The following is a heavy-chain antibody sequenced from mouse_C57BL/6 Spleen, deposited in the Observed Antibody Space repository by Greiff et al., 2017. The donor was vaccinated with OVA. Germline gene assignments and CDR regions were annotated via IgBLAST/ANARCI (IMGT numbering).Heavy chain of an antibody. V-gene: IGHV1-59*01. CDR3: ARGYLYFDY. Sequence: VQLQQPGAELVRPGTSVKLSCKASGYTFTSYWMHWVKQRPGQGLEWIGVIDPSDSYTNYNQKFKGKATLTVDTSSSTAYMQLSSLTSEDSAVYYCARGYLYFDYWGQGTTLTVSS. J-gene: IGHJ2*01. CDR1: GYTFTSYW. CDR2: IDPSDSYT. D-gene: IGHD5-1*01.